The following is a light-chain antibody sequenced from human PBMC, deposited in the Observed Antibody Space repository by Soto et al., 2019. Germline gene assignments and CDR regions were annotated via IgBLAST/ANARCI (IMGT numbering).Light chain of an antibody. V-gene: IGKV3-15*01. J-gene: IGKJ2*01. CDR2: GAS. CDR1: QPVSSN. CDR3: QQYNKWPYT. Sequence: EIVMTQSPATLSVSPGERATLSCRASQPVSSNFAWYRQKPGQAPTLLIYGASTRATGIPDRFSGSGSGTEFPLNISSLQSEDFVVFYCQQYNKWPYTFGQGNKLEIK.